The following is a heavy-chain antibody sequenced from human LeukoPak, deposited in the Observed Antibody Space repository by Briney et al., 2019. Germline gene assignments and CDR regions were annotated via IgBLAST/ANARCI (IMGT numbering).Heavy chain of an antibody. CDR2: ISWNGGSI. CDR3: AKGAEGYYYGSGSTD. CDR1: GFTFDDYA. D-gene: IGHD3-10*01. V-gene: IGHV3-9*01. Sequence: GGSLRLSCAASGFTFDDYAMHWVRQAPGKGLEWVSGISWNGGSIGYADSVKGRFTISRDNAKNSLYLQMNSLRAEDTALYYCAKGAEGYYYGSGSTDWGQGTLVTVSS. J-gene: IGHJ4*02.